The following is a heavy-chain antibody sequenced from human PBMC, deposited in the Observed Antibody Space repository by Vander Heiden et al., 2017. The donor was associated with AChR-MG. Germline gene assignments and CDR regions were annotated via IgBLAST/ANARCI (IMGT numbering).Heavy chain of an antibody. Sequence: QVQLQESGPGLAKPSETLSLTCSVSGGSISSYYWSWIRQPPGKGLEWIGYIYYSGSTNYNPSRKSRVTISVDTSKNQLSLKLSSVTAADTAVYYCARQNYDFWSGYSPNWFDPWGQGTLVTVSS. D-gene: IGHD3-3*01. CDR3: ARQNYDFWSGYSPNWFDP. J-gene: IGHJ5*02. CDR2: IYYSGST. CDR1: GGSISSYY. V-gene: IGHV4-59*01.